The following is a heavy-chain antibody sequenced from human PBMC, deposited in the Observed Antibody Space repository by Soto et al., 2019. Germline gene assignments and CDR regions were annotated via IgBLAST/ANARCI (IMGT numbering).Heavy chain of an antibody. CDR1: GFTFRRHG. CDR2: ISYDGIQK. D-gene: IGHD1-1*01. V-gene: IGHV3-30*03. CDR3: ATDVWNDVPAPDGFDL. J-gene: IGHJ3*01. Sequence: GGSLRLSCAASGFTFRRHGMHWVRQAPGKGLEWLTIISYDGIQKFYTESVKGRFTITRDNPKNIMFLQMNSLRAEDTAVYSCATDVWNDVPAPDGFDLWGQGTMVTVSS.